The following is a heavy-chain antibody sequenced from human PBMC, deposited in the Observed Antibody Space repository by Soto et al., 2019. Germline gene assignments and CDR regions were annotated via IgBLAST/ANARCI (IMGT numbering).Heavy chain of an antibody. CDR2: IYPGDSDT. D-gene: IGHD3-22*01. CDR1: GYSFTSYW. J-gene: IGHJ3*02. V-gene: IGHV5-51*01. CDR3: ARLWPPMIVGGTGSFDI. Sequence: RGESLKISCKGSGYSFTSYWIGWVRQMPGKGLEWMGIIYPGDSDTRYSPSFQGQVTISADKSISTAYLQWSSLKASDTAMYYCARLWPPMIVGGTGSFDIWGQGTMVTVSS.